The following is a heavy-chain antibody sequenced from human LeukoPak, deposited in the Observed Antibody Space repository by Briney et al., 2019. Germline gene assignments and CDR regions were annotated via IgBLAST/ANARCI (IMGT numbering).Heavy chain of an antibody. CDR2: INSDGSST. CDR3: ARDALDYDILTGYDY. D-gene: IGHD3-9*01. J-gene: IGHJ4*02. CDR1: GFTFSSYW. V-gene: IGHV3-74*01. Sequence: PGGSLRLSCAASGFTFSSYWMHWVRQAPGKGLVWVSRINSDGSSTSYADSVKGRFTISRDNAKNTLYLQMNSLRAEDTAVYYCARDALDYDILTGYDYWGQGTLVTVSS.